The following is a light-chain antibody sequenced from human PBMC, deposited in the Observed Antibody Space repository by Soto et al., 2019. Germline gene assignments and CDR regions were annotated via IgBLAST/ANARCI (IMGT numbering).Light chain of an antibody. CDR2: LGS. V-gene: IGKV2-28*01. CDR1: QSLLHSNGYNY. Sequence: DIVMTQSPLSLPVTPGEPASISCRSSQSLLHSNGYNYLDWYLQKPGQSPQLLIYLGSNRASGVPDRFSGSGSGTDFTLKISRAEAEDVGVYYCMQALQTLSITFGQGTRLEIK. CDR3: MQALQTLSIT. J-gene: IGKJ5*01.